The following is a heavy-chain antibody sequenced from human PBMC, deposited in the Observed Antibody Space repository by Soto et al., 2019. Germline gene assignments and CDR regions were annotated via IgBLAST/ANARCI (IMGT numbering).Heavy chain of an antibody. CDR1: GGTFSSYS. V-gene: IGHV1-69*14. J-gene: IGHJ6*01. CDR2: IIPIFPTA. D-gene: IGHD3-3*01. Sequence: QVQLVQSGAELKKPGSSVRVSCQASGGTFSSYSVNWVRQAPGQGLEWMGGIIPIFPTADHAQRFQGRVTSTSAKSTNTAYMELSSLRSDDTAVYYSAIRASVFGVVAMGGLDVWGQGTTVTVSS. CDR3: AIRASVFGVVAMGGLDV.